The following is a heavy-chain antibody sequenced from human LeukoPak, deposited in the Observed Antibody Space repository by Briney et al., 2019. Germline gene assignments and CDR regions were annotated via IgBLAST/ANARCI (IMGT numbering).Heavy chain of an antibody. CDR2: VKGDGVTT. J-gene: IGHJ4*02. CDR1: GFTFNAYA. D-gene: IGHD2-21*01. CDR3: AKGSLHIDN. Sequence: GGSLRLSCAASGFTFNAYAIHWVRQAPGKGLEWVSLVKGDGVTTDYANSVKGRFTISRDNSKNSLYLQMNSLRTEDTALYYCAKGSLHIDNWGQGTLVTVSS. V-gene: IGHV3-43*02.